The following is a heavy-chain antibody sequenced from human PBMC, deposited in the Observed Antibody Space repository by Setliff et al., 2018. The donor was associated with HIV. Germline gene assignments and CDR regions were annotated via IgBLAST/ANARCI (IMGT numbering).Heavy chain of an antibody. D-gene: IGHD3-3*01. Sequence: PSETLSLTCTVSGASISTYYWSWIRQPPGKGLEWIGYIFYSGSPNYNPSLKSRVTMSVDTSKNQFSLNLTSVTAADTAVYYCARDRGSYNFWSGLARGDNWFDPWGQGTLVTVSS. J-gene: IGHJ5*02. CDR1: GASISTYY. V-gene: IGHV4-59*01. CDR2: IFYSGSP. CDR3: ARDRGSYNFWSGLARGDNWFDP.